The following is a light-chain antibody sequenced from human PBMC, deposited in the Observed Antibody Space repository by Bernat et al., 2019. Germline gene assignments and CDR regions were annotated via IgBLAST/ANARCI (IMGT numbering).Light chain of an antibody. J-gene: IGLJ2*01. V-gene: IGLV1-44*01. CDR3: ATWDDSLSRVV. CDR1: SSNIANNV. Sequence: QSLLTQPPSASGTPGQRVTISCSGSSSNIANNVVKWYQQLPGTGPKLLIYNTNQRPSGVPDRFSGSKSGTSASLAISGLQSDDEAFYSCATWDDSLSRVVFGGGTKLTVL. CDR2: NTN.